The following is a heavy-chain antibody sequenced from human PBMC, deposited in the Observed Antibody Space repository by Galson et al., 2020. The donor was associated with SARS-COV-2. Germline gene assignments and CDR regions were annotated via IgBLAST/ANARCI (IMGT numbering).Heavy chain of an antibody. J-gene: IGHJ3*02. Sequence: KIGESLKISCAGSGFTFSSNSMNWVSQVPGKGLEWVSSISSSSTYIYYADSVRGRFTISRDNAKNSLYLQMNSLRAEDTAVYYCARDKRRVCDSSGADAFDIWGQGTMVIVSS. V-gene: IGHV3-21*01. CDR3: ARDKRRVCDSSGADAFDI. CDR1: GFTFSSNS. CDR2: ISSSSTYI. D-gene: IGHD3-22*01.